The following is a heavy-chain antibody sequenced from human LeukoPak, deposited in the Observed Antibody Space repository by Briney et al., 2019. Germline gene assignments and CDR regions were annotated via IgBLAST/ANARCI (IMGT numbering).Heavy chain of an antibody. D-gene: IGHD3-22*01. V-gene: IGHV4-59*01. CDR3: ARDTRSYDTSGYYYFDY. CDR2: IYSDGAT. CDR1: GASTTSYY. Sequence: PSETLSLTCSVSGASTTSYYWNWIRQAPGKGLEWIGYIYSDGATSYSPSLRSRVTISIDTSRNQFSLKLSSVTAADAAVYYCARDTRSYDTSGYYYFDYWGQGALVTVSS. J-gene: IGHJ4*02.